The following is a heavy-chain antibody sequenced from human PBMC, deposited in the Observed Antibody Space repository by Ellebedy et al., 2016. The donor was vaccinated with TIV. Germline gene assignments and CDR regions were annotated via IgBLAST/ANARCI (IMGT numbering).Heavy chain of an antibody. Sequence: MPSETLSLTCTVSGGSISSSSYYWGWIRQPPGKGLEWIGSIYYSWSTYYNPSLKSRITISVDTSKNQFSLKLSSVTAADTAVYYCARQANYYGSGSPLGYGMDVWGQGTTVTVSS. D-gene: IGHD3-10*01. CDR1: GGSISSSSYY. J-gene: IGHJ6*02. V-gene: IGHV4-39*01. CDR2: IYYSWST. CDR3: ARQANYYGSGSPLGYGMDV.